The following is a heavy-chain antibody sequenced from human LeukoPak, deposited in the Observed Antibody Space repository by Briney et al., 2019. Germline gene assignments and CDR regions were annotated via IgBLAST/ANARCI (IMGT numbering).Heavy chain of an antibody. CDR3: ARLPLYDFWGGYYSDWYYFDY. V-gene: IGHV3-74*01. D-gene: IGHD3-3*01. CDR2: INSDGSST. J-gene: IGHJ4*02. Sequence: GGSLRLSCAASGFTFRSYWMHWVRQAPGKGLVWVSRINSDGSSTSYADSVKGRFTISRDNAKNTLYLQMNSLRAEDTAVYYCARLPLYDFWGGYYSDWYYFDYWGQGTLVTVSS. CDR1: GFTFRSYW.